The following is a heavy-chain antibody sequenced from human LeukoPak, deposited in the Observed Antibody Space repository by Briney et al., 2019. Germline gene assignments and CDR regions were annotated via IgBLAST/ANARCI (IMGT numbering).Heavy chain of an antibody. J-gene: IGHJ6*02. CDR1: GGSFSGYY. CDR2: INHSGST. Sequence: SETLSPTCAVYGGSFSGYYWSWIRQPPGKGLEWIGEINHSGSTNYNPSLKSRVTISVDTSKNQFSLELSSVTAADTAVYYCARGHITMVRGVIGNYYYYGMDVWGQGTTVTVSS. CDR3: ARGHITMVRGVIGNYYYYGMDV. D-gene: IGHD3-10*01. V-gene: IGHV4-34*01.